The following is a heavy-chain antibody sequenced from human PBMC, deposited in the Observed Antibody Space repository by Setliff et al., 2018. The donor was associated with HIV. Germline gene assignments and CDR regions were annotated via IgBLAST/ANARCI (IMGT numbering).Heavy chain of an antibody. J-gene: IGHJ3*02. V-gene: IGHV3-74*01. CDR3: VKDIGAYYYDNSGYNAFHI. D-gene: IGHD3-22*01. CDR2: INSDGSDI. Sequence: PGGSLRLSCAASGFTFNHHWMHWVRQGPGKGLVWVSRINSDGSDITYADSVKGRFTIFRDNTKDSLYLQMSSLRAEDMALYYCVKDIGAYYYDNSGYNAFHIWGQGTKVTVSS. CDR1: GFTFNHHW.